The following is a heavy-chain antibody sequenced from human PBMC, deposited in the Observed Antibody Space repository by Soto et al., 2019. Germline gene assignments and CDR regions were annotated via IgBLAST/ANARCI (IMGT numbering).Heavy chain of an antibody. CDR3: ASWLKGPDIGNYYYGMDV. J-gene: IGHJ6*02. D-gene: IGHD2-15*01. Sequence: QVQLVQSGAEVKKPGSSVKVSCKASGGAFSDYAFSWVRQAPGQGLEWLGGIMPIFRAPDYAQKFQGRVTMTADEFTRTAYIEMNSLKSEDTAVYYCASWLKGPDIGNYYYGMDVWGQGTTVTVS. CDR1: GGAFSDYA. V-gene: IGHV1-69*12. CDR2: IMPIFRAP.